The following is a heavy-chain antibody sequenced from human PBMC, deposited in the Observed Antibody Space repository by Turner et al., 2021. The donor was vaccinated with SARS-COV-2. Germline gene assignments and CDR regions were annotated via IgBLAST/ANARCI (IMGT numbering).Heavy chain of an antibody. CDR2: VNPNSGAT. CDR1: GYTFTTYY. Sequence: QEQLVQSGAEVKTPGASVRVSCKTSGYTFTTYYIHWVRQAPGQNLEWVGWVNPNSGATNFAQKFQGRLTMTLDTSIDTTYLNLRGLRPDDTAVYFCARERTIAARPRSDGYYGMDVWGQGTTVTVSS. D-gene: IGHD6-6*01. CDR3: ARERTIAARPRSDGYYGMDV. V-gene: IGHV1-2*02. J-gene: IGHJ6*02.